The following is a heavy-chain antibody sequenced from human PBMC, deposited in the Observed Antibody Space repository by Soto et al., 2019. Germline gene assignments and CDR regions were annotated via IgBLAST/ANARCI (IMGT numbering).Heavy chain of an antibody. CDR2: INHSGST. CDR3: ARGGRSIAARRYYYYGMDV. CDR1: GGSFSGYY. D-gene: IGHD6-6*01. Sequence: SETLSLTCAVYGGSFSGYYWSWIRQPPGKGLEWIGEINHSGSTNYNPSLKSRVTISVDTSKNQFSLKLSSVTAADTAVYYCARGGRSIAARRYYYYGMDVWGQGTTVTVSS. J-gene: IGHJ6*02. V-gene: IGHV4-34*01.